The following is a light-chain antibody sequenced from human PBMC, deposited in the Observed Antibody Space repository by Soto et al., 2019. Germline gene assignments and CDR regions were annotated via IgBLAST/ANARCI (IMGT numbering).Light chain of an antibody. J-gene: IGLJ2*01. CDR2: GNS. V-gene: IGLV1-40*01. CDR1: SSNIGAGYD. Sequence: QSVLTQPPSVSGXXXXRVTXSCTGSSSNIGAGYDVHWYQQLPGTAPKLLIYGNSNRPSGVPDRFSGSKSGTSASLAITGLQAEDEADYYCQSYDSSLSRVFGGGTKLTVL. CDR3: QSYDSSLSRV.